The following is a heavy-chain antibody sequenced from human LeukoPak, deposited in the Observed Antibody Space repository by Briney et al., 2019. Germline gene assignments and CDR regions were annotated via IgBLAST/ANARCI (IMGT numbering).Heavy chain of an antibody. Sequence: ASVKVSCKASGYTFTSYGISWVRQAPGQGLEWMGWISAYNGNTNYAQKLQGRVTMTTDTSTSTAYMELRSLRSDDTAVYYCARDGEDLWFRKFGIPIFDYWGQGTLVTVSS. CDR2: ISAYNGNT. D-gene: IGHD3-10*01. CDR1: GYTFTSYG. V-gene: IGHV1-18*01. CDR3: ARDGEDLWFRKFGIPIFDY. J-gene: IGHJ4*02.